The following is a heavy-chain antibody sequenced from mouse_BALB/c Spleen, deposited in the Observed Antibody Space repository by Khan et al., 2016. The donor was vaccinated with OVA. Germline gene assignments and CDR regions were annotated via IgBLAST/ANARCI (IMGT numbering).Heavy chain of an antibody. CDR3: ARDGSRYAMDY. D-gene: IGHD1-1*01. CDR2: IFPGDGDT. Sequence: QVQLQQSGAELARPGASVKLSCKASGYMFTSYWMQWVKQRPGQGLEWIGAIFPGDGDTRYTQKFKGKPTLTADKSSSTAYMQLSSLASEDSAVYYCARDGSRYAMDYWGQGTSVTVSS. V-gene: IGHV1-87*01. CDR1: GYMFTSYW. J-gene: IGHJ4*01.